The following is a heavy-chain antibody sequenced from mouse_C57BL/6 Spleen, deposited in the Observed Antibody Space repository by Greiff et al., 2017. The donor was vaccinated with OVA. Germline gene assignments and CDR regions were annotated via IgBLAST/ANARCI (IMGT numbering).Heavy chain of an antibody. Sequence: DVKLVESGGGLVKPGGSLKLSCAASGFTFSDYGMHWVRQAPEKGLEWVAYISSGSSTIYYADTVKGRFTISRDNAKNTLFLQMTSLRSEDTAREYCGRPLDSNWLADWGQGTRVTVSA. J-gene: IGHJ3*01. D-gene: IGHD2-5*01. CDR1: GFTFSDYG. CDR2: ISSGSSTI. CDR3: GRPLDSNWLAD. V-gene: IGHV5-17*01.